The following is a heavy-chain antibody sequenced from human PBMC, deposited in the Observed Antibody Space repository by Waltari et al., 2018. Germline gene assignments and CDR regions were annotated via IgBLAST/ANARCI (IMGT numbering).Heavy chain of an antibody. CDR1: GGSISSHY. CDR3: ARDPYYYDSSGYFGFDI. CDR2: IYYSGST. Sequence: QVQLQESGPGLVKPSETLSLTCTVSGGSISSHYWSWIRQPPGKGLEWIGYIYYSGSTNYNPSLKSRVTISVDTSKNQFSLKLSSVTAADTAVYYCARDPYYYDSSGYFGFDIWGQGTMVTVSS. D-gene: IGHD3-22*01. J-gene: IGHJ3*02. V-gene: IGHV4-59*11.